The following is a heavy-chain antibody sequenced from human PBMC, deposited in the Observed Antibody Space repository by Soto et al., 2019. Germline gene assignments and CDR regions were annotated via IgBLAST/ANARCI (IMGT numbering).Heavy chain of an antibody. CDR2: IYYSGST. V-gene: IGHV4-59*01. CDR3: ARLLHDSSGYWVDY. D-gene: IGHD3-22*01. Sequence: SETLSLTCTVSGGSISSYYWSWIRQPPGKGLEWIGYIYYSGSTNYNPSLKSRVTISVDTSKNQFSLKLSSVTAADTAVYYCARLLHDSSGYWVDYWGQGPLVTVSS. J-gene: IGHJ4*02. CDR1: GGSISSYY.